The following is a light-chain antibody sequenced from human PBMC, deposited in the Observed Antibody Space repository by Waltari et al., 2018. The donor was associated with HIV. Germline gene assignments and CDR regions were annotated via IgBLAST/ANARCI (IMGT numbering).Light chain of an antibody. CDR1: GSDIGNYNP. CDR3: SSYAGSSTLWV. V-gene: IGLV2-23*02. J-gene: IGLJ3*02. CDR2: EVN. Sequence: QSALTQPASVSESPGQSITISCTGTGSDIGNYNPVSWYQQYPGKAPKLIIYEVNKRPSGVSSRFSGSKSGNTASLTVSGLQAEDEADYYCSSYAGSSTLWVFGGGTQLTVL.